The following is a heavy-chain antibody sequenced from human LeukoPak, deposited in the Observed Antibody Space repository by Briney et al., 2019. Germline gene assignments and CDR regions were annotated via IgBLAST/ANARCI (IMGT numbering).Heavy chain of an antibody. CDR3: TRTYSSGWLNYFDY. CDR1: GFTFSGSA. D-gene: IGHD6-19*01. CDR2: IRSKANSYAT. J-gene: IGHJ4*02. Sequence: AGGSLRPSCAAFGFTFSGSAMHWVRQASGKGLEWVGRIRSKANSYATAYAASVKGRFTISRDDSKNTAYLQMNSLKTEDTAVYYCTRTYSSGWLNYFDYWGQGTLVTVSS. V-gene: IGHV3-73*01.